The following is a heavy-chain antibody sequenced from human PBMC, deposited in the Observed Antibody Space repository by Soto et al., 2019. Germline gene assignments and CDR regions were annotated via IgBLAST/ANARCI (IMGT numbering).Heavy chain of an antibody. D-gene: IGHD5-18*01. CDR3: ARDPGYSYGYGSYYYYGMDV. J-gene: IGHJ6*02. V-gene: IGHV3-66*01. CDR2: IYSGGST. Sequence: PGGSLRLSCAASGFTVSSNYMSWVRQAPGKGLEWVSVIYSGGSTYYADSVKGRFTISRDNSKNTLYLQMNSLRAEDTAVYYCARDPGYSYGYGSYYYYGMDVWGQGTTVTVS. CDR1: GFTVSSNY.